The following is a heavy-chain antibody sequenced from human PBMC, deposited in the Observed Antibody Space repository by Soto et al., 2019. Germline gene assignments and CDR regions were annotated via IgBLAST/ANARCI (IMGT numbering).Heavy chain of an antibody. CDR1: GGSVSSSGNY. CDR2: IYYSGST. V-gene: IGHV4-39*07. J-gene: IGHJ5*02. D-gene: IGHD6-13*01. Sequence: PSETLSLTCTVSGGSVSSSGNYWGWIRQPPGKGLEWIGSIYYSGSTYYNPSLKSRVTISVGTSKNQFSLKLSSVTAADTAVYYCARERPDGSRLDPWGQGTLVTVSS. CDR3: ARERPDGSRLDP.